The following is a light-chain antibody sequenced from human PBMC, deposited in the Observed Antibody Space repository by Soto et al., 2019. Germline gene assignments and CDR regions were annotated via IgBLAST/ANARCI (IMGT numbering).Light chain of an antibody. Sequence: EIVMTQTPLSLPVTPEEPASISCRSSQSLLYYNGYNYLDWYLQKPGQSPQLLIYLGSNRASGVPDRFSGSGSGTDFTLKISRVEAEDVGLYYCMQGLQTPWTFGQGTKLEIK. J-gene: IGKJ2*02. CDR2: LGS. V-gene: IGKV2-28*01. CDR3: MQGLQTPWT. CDR1: QSLLYYNGYNY.